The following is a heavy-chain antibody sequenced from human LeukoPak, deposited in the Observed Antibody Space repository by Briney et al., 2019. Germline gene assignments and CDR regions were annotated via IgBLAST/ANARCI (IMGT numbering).Heavy chain of an antibody. Sequence: GRSLRLSCAASGFTFNTYGMHWIRQAPGKGLEWVAVIWFDGSDEYYADSVKGRFTVSRDNSKNTLYLEMNSLRAEDTAVYYCARDYDYYYYGMDVWGQGTTVTVSS. CDR1: GFTFNTYG. CDR2: IWFDGSDE. V-gene: IGHV3-33*01. D-gene: IGHD3-16*01. CDR3: ARDYDYYYYGMDV. J-gene: IGHJ6*02.